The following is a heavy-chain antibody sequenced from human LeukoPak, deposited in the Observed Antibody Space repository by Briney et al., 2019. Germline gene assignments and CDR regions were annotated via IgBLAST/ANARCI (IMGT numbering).Heavy chain of an antibody. D-gene: IGHD1-26*01. Sequence: GGSLRLSCAASGFTFSSYAMSWVRQAPGKGLEWVSAISGSGGSTYYADSVKGRFTISRDNSKNTLYLQMNSLRAEDTAVYYCARADSGSYYTGLFDYWGQGTLVTVPS. CDR1: GFTFSSYA. J-gene: IGHJ4*02. CDR3: ARADSGSYYTGLFDY. CDR2: ISGSGGST. V-gene: IGHV3-23*01.